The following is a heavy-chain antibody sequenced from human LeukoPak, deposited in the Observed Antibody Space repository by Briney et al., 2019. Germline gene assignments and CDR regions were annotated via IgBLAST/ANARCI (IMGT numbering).Heavy chain of an antibody. Sequence: GGSPRLSCAASGFTFSKYTMNWVRQAPGRGLEWISDISSSSSTIYFADSVKGRFTISRDNAKNSLYLQMNSLRDEDTAVYYCARGRSYYYDSSGYYSDAFDIWGQGTVVTVSS. CDR3: ARGRSYYYDSSGYYSDAFDI. J-gene: IGHJ3*02. D-gene: IGHD3-22*01. CDR1: GFTFSKYT. CDR2: ISSSSSTI. V-gene: IGHV3-48*02.